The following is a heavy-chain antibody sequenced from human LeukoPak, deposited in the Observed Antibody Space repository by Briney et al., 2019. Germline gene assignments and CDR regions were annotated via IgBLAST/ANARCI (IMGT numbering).Heavy chain of an antibody. CDR2: IYTSGST. J-gene: IGHJ4*02. Sequence: SETLSLTCTVSGGSISSYYWSWIRQPAGKGLEWIGRIYTSGSTNYNPSLKSRVTMSVDTSKNQFSLKLSSVTAADTAVYYCARDGARDYGDYKRFDYWGQGTLVTVSS. V-gene: IGHV4-4*07. CDR3: ARDGARDYGDYKRFDY. CDR1: GGSISSYY. D-gene: IGHD4-17*01.